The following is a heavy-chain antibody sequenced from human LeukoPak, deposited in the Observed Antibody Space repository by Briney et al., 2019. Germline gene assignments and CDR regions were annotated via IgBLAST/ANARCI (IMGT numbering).Heavy chain of an antibody. CDR2: IFADDLT. CDR1: GFSVSDHY. J-gene: IGHJ4*02. Sequence: GGSLRLSCVVSGFSVSDHYMSWVRQAPGKGLQWLSVIFADDLTYYEDSIKGRFTISRDRSQNTLYLQMKSLRAEDTAVYYCARGAMSTFARFDSWGQGTLVTVSS. V-gene: IGHV3-53*01. CDR3: ARGAMSTFARFDS. D-gene: IGHD2/OR15-2a*01.